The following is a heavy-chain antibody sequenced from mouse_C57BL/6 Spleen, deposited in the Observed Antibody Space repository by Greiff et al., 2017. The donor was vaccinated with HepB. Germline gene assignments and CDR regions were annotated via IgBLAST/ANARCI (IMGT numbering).Heavy chain of an antibody. V-gene: IGHV5-9-1*02. Sequence: EVQLLESGEGLVKPGGSLKLSCAASGFTFSSYAMSWVRPTPEKRLEWVAYISSGGDYIYYADTVKGRFTISRDNARNTLYLQMSSLKSEDTAMYYCTRDQGYGSSSPAWFAYWGQGTLVTVSA. CDR3: TRDQGYGSSSPAWFAY. D-gene: IGHD1-1*01. J-gene: IGHJ3*01. CDR2: ISSGGDYI. CDR1: GFTFSSYA.